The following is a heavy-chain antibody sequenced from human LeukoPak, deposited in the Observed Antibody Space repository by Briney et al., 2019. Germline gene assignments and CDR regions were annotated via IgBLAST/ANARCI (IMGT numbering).Heavy chain of an antibody. J-gene: IGHJ4*02. D-gene: IGHD2-2*01. CDR2: IIPIFGTA. CDR3: AKETIIVVVPAALDY. V-gene: IGHV1-69*13. CDR1: GGTFSSYA. Sequence: SVKVSCKASGGTFSSYAISWVRQAPGQGLEWMGGIIPIFGTANYAQKFQGRVTITADESTSTAYMELSSLRSEDTAVYYCAKETIIVVVPAALDYWGQGTLVTVSS.